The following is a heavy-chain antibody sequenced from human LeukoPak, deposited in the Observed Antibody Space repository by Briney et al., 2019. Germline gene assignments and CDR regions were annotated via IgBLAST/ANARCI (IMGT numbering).Heavy chain of an antibody. CDR3: AEGTSSGWYALDY. D-gene: IGHD6-19*01. CDR2: VYYSGTT. J-gene: IGHJ4*02. V-gene: IGHV4-39*07. CDR1: GGSISLSYYY. Sequence: SETLSLTCSVSGGSISLSYYYWGWIRQPPGKALEWIGSVYYSGTTSYNPSLKSRVTISVDMSKNQFSLKLSSVTAADTAVYYCAEGTSSGWYALDYWGQGTLVTVSS.